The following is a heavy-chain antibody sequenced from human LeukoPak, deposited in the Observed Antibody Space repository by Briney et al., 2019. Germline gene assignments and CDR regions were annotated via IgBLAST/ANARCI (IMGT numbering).Heavy chain of an antibody. CDR3: ASLFSSGDYGGGGDY. CDR1: GFTFGSFG. V-gene: IGHV3-21*01. D-gene: IGHD4-17*01. Sequence: GGSLRLSCAASGFTFGSFGMNWVRPAPGKGLEWVSSISTRSSYIYYADSVKGRFTVSRDNAKSSLYLQMNSLRAEDTAVYYCASLFSSGDYGGGGDYWGQGTLVTVSS. CDR2: ISTRSSYI. J-gene: IGHJ4*02.